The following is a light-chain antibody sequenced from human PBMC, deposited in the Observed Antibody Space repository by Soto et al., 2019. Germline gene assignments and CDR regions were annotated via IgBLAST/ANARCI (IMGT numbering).Light chain of an antibody. CDR2: GAS. CDR3: QQYNNWLLT. CDR1: QSVTSD. J-gene: IGKJ5*01. V-gene: IGKV3-15*01. Sequence: EIVMTQSPATLSVSPGERATLSCWASQSVTSDLAWYQQKPGQAPRLLIYGASTRATGIPARFSGSGSGTDFTLTISSLQSEDSAVYYCQQYNNWLLTFGQGTRLEMK.